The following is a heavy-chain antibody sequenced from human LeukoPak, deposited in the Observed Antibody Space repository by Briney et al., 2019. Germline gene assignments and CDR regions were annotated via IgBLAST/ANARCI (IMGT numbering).Heavy chain of an antibody. V-gene: IGHV4-59*08. CDR2: IYYSGST. CDR3: ARLPPTYYYDSSGLRTPAPLFDY. J-gene: IGHJ4*02. Sequence: PSETLSLTCTVSGGSISSYYWSWIRQPPGKGLEWIGYIYYSGSTNYNPSLKSRVTISVDTSKNQFSLKLSSVTAADTAVYYCARLPPTYYYDSSGLRTPAPLFDYWGQGTLVTVSS. D-gene: IGHD3-22*01. CDR1: GGSISSYY.